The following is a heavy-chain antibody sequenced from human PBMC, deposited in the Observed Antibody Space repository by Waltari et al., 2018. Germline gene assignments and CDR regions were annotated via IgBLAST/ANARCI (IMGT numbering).Heavy chain of an antibody. CDR1: GFTFDDYA. J-gene: IGHJ4*02. CDR2: ISWNSGSI. V-gene: IGHV3-9*01. CDR3: AKDEGVAVAGAFDY. Sequence: EVQLVESGGGLVQPGRSLRLSCAASGFTFDDYAMHWVRQAPGKGLEWVSGISWNSGSIGYADSVNGRFTISRDNGKNSLYLQMNSLRAEDTALYYCAKDEGVAVAGAFDYWGQGTLVTVSS. D-gene: IGHD6-19*01.